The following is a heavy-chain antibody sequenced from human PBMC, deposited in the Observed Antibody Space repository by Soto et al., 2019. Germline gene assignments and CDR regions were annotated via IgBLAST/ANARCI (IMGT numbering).Heavy chain of an antibody. CDR2: ISYDGSNK. CDR3: ARDRATKYCSGGSCYRSGMDV. Sequence: QVQLVESGGGVVQPGRSLRLSCAASGFTFSSYAMHWVRQAPGKGLEWVAVISYDGSNKYYADSVKGRFTISRDNSKNTLYLQMNSLGAEDTAVYYCARDRATKYCSGGSCYRSGMDVWGQGTTVTVSS. J-gene: IGHJ6*02. V-gene: IGHV3-30-3*01. CDR1: GFTFSSYA. D-gene: IGHD2-15*01.